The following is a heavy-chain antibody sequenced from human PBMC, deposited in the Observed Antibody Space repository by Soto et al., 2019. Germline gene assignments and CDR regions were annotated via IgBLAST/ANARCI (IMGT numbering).Heavy chain of an antibody. Sequence: SETLSLTCTVSGGSISSYYWSWIRQPPGKGLEWIGYIYYSGSTDYDPSLKSRVTISVDTSKNQFSLKLSSVTAADTAVYYCARHDWAKPFDYWGQGTLVTVSS. V-gene: IGHV4-59*08. CDR1: GGSISSYY. D-gene: IGHD3-9*01. J-gene: IGHJ4*02. CDR3: ARHDWAKPFDY. CDR2: IYYSGST.